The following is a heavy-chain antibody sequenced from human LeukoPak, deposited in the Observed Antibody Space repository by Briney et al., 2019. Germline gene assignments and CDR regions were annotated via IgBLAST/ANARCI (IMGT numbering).Heavy chain of an antibody. CDR1: GYNFASYW. V-gene: IGHV5-51*01. D-gene: IGHD3-3*01. CDR3: ARWHPSWDFPY. Sequence: GESLKISRKGSGYNFASYWIGWVRQMPGKGLEWMGIIYPRDSDTRYSPSFQGQVTISADKSISTAYLQWSSLRASDTAMYYCARWHPSWDFPYWGQGTLVTVSS. J-gene: IGHJ4*02. CDR2: IYPRDSDT.